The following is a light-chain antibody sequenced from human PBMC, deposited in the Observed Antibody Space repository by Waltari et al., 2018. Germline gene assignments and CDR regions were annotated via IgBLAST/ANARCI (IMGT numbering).Light chain of an antibody. Sequence: DIVMNQSPDSLAVSLGERATINCRSSRSILYDYDFDGSNYLAWYQQRPGQPPKLLLSWASTREAGVPDRFSGSGSGTDFTLTISSLQAEDVAIYYCQQYYTTPRTFGQGTKVEIK. J-gene: IGKJ1*01. CDR1: RSILYDYDFDGSNY. V-gene: IGKV4-1*01. CDR3: QQYYTTPRT. CDR2: WAS.